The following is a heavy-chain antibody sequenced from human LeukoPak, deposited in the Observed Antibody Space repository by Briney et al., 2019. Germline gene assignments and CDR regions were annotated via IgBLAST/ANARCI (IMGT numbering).Heavy chain of an antibody. V-gene: IGHV3-23*01. J-gene: IGHJ4*02. CDR1: GFTFSSYA. CDR3: ARDKGITFGGVIVRKDY. CDR2: ISGSGSTI. Sequence: PGGSLRLSCAASGFTFSSYAMSWVRHAPGKGLEWVSAISGSGSTIYYADSVKGRFTISRDNAKNSLYLQMNSLRAEDTAVYYCARDKGITFGGVIVRKDYWGQGTLVTVSS. D-gene: IGHD3-16*02.